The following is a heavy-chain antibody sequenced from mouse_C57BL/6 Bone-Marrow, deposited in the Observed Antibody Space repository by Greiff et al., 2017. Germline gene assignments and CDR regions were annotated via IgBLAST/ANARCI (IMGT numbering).Heavy chain of an antibody. Sequence: QVQLKESGPELVKPGASVKISCKASGYAFSSSWMNWVKQRPGKGLEWIGRIYPGDGDTNYNGKFKGKATLTADKSSSTAYMQLSSLTSEDSAVYFCARSMGWEFITTVVGDYWGQGTTLTVSS. J-gene: IGHJ2*01. V-gene: IGHV1-82*01. CDR3: ARSMGWEFITTVVGDY. CDR1: GYAFSSSW. D-gene: IGHD1-1*01. CDR2: IYPGDGDT.